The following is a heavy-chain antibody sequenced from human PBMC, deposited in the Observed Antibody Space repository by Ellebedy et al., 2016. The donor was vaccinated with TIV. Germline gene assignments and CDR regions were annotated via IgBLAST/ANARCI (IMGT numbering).Heavy chain of an antibody. CDR1: GFTFSYYS. CDR2: MSNDGSDE. D-gene: IGHD3-10*01. J-gene: IGHJ4*02. V-gene: IGHV3-30-3*01. CDR3: ARAFTDLIRGTPHNYFDS. Sequence: GESLKISXAASGFTFSYYSMHWVRQSPGKGLEWVALMSNDGSDEYYADSVKGRFTISRDSAKNTLYLQMNSLRTEDTAIYYCARAFTDLIRGTPHNYFDSWGQGVLVTVSS.